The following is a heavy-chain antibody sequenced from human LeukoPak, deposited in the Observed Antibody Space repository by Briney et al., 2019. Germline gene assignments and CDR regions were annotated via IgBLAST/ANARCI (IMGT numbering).Heavy chain of an antibody. CDR2: IKCDGSEK. J-gene: IGHJ3*02. D-gene: IGHD2-2*01. V-gene: IGHV3-52*01. Sequence: GGSLRLSCAASGFTFSNSWMHWVCQAPEKGLEWVADIKCDGSEKCYVDSVKGRLTISRDNAKNSLYLQVNSLRAEDTTVYYCVRGVRSSTSCYVRAFDIWGQGTMVTVSS. CDR1: GFTFSNSW. CDR3: VRGVRSSTSCYVRAFDI.